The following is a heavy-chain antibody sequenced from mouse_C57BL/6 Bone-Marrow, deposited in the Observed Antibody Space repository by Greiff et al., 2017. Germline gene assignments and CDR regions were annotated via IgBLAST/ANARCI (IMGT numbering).Heavy chain of an antibody. Sequence: QVQLKQSGAELVKPGASVKLSCKASGYTFTEYTIHWVKQRSGQGLEWIGWFYPGSGSIKYNEKFKDKATLTADKSSSTVYMELSRLTSEDSAVYFCARQMIYDGYYYYAMDYWGQGTSVTVSS. J-gene: IGHJ4*01. CDR2: FYPGSGSI. D-gene: IGHD2-3*01. CDR3: ARQMIYDGYYYYAMDY. V-gene: IGHV1-62-2*01. CDR1: GYTFTEYT.